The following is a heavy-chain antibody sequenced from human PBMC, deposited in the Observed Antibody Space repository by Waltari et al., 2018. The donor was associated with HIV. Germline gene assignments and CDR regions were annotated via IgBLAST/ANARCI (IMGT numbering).Heavy chain of an antibody. CDR2: FDPEDGET. V-gene: IGHV1-24*01. Sequence: QVQLVQSGAEVKKPGASVKVSCKVSGYTLTELSMHWVRQAPGKGLEWMGGFDPEDGETIYAQKFRGRVTITEDTSTDTAYMELSSLRSEDTAVYYCATGTRTVTTTRSYFDYWGQGTLVTVSS. CDR1: GYTLTELS. D-gene: IGHD4-17*01. J-gene: IGHJ4*02. CDR3: ATGTRTVTTTRSYFDY.